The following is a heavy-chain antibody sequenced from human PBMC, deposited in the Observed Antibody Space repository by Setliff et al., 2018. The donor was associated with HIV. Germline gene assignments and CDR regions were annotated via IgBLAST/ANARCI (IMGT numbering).Heavy chain of an antibody. Sequence: GASVKVSCKASGYTFTSYGISWVRQAPGQGLEWMGWISAYNGNTNYAQKLQGRVTMTTDTSTSTDYMELRKLTFDDTAVYYCTRTSSSRPDAFDIWGQGTMVTVSS. CDR2: ISAYNGNT. CDR1: GYTFTSYG. CDR3: TRTSSSRPDAFDI. D-gene: IGHD6-13*01. J-gene: IGHJ3*02. V-gene: IGHV1-18*01.